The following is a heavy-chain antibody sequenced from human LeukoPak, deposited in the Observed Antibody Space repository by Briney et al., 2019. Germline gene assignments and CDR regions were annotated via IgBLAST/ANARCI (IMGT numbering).Heavy chain of an antibody. Sequence: SETLSLTCTVSGYSISSGYYWGWIRQPPGKGLEWIGSIYHSGSTYYNPSLKSRVTISVDTSKNQFSLKLSSVTAADTAVYYCARGEDYYDSSGYYGYFDYWGQGTLVTVSS. D-gene: IGHD3-22*01. CDR2: IYHSGST. CDR3: ARGEDYYDSSGYYGYFDY. V-gene: IGHV4-38-2*02. CDR1: GYSISSGYY. J-gene: IGHJ4*02.